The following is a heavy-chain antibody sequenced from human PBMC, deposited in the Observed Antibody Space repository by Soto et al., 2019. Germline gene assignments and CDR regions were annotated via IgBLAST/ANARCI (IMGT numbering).Heavy chain of an antibody. CDR1: GYTFTSDG. V-gene: IGHV1-18*01. CDR3: ARDGWVTTDRLDP. Sequence: ASVKVSCKASGYTFTSDGISWVRQAPGQGLEWMGWISAYNGNTNYAQKLQGRVTITRDTSASTAYMELSSLTSEDTAVYYCARDGWVTTDRLDPWGRGTLVTVSS. D-gene: IGHD4-17*01. J-gene: IGHJ5*02. CDR2: ISAYNGNT.